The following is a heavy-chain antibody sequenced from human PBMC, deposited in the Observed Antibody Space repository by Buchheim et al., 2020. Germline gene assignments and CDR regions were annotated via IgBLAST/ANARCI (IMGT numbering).Heavy chain of an antibody. CDR2: MNPNSGNT. D-gene: IGHD3-22*01. J-gene: IGHJ6*02. CDR3: ARPLSYYDSSGYYPRTPDYGMDV. CDR1: GYTFTSYD. V-gene: IGHV1-8*01. Sequence: QVQLVQSGAEVKKPGASVKVSCKASGYTFTSYDINWVRQATGQGLEWMGWMNPNSGNTGYAQKFQGSVTMTRNTSISPAYMELSSLRSGDTAVYYCARPLSYYDSSGYYPRTPDYGMDVWGQGTT.